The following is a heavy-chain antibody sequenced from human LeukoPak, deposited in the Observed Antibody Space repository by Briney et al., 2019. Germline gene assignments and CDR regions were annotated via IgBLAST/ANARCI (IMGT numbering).Heavy chain of an antibody. CDR2: ITGSSTYI. J-gene: IGHJ5*02. CDR3: ARPLVPDDYVGNWFDP. CDR1: GFTFSTYN. V-gene: IGHV3-21*01. Sequence: GGSLRLSCAASGFTFSTYNMNWVRQAPGKGLEWVSSITGSSTYIYYADSVKGRFTISRDNAKNSLYLQMNSLRAEDTAVYYCARPLVPDDYVGNWFDPWGQGTLVTVSS. D-gene: IGHD4-17*01.